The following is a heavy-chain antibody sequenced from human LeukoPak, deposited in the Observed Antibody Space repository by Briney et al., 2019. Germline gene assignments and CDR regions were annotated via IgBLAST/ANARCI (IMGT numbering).Heavy chain of an antibody. CDR2: MYSGGST. CDR1: GFTFSDYY. D-gene: IGHD2-15*01. V-gene: IGHV3-53*01. J-gene: IGHJ4*02. Sequence: GGSLRLSCTASGFTFSDYYMSWIRQAPGKGLEWVSVMYSGGSTYHPDSVRGRFTISRDNSKNTLYLQMNSLRAEDTAVYYCAIAIVDRSGGSCYNYWGQGTLVTVSS. CDR3: AIAIVDRSGGSCYNY.